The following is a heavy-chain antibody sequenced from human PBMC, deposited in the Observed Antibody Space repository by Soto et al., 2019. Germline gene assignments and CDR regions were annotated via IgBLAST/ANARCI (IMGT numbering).Heavy chain of an antibody. J-gene: IGHJ4*02. CDR3: AREELRKCDY. Sequence: GGSLRLSCAASGFTFSSYGMHWVRQAPGKGLEWVAFIWYDGSNKYYADSVKGRFTISRDNSKNTLYLQMNSLRAEDTAVYYCAREELRKCDYWGQGTLGTVSS. D-gene: IGHD1-7*01. CDR2: IWYDGSNK. CDR1: GFTFSSYG. V-gene: IGHV3-33*01.